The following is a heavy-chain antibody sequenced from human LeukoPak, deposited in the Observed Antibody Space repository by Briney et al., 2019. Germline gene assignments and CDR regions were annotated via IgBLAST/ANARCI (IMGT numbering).Heavy chain of an antibody. Sequence: GGSLRLSCAASGFTFSSYGMHWVRQAPGKGLEWVAAISNDGSNKYYADSVKGRFTISRDNSKNTLYLQMNSLRAEDTAVYYCAKDPGGAVDYYYYMDVWGKGTTVTVSS. V-gene: IGHV3-30*18. CDR2: ISNDGSNK. J-gene: IGHJ6*03. D-gene: IGHD6-19*01. CDR1: GFTFSSYG. CDR3: AKDPGGAVDYYYYMDV.